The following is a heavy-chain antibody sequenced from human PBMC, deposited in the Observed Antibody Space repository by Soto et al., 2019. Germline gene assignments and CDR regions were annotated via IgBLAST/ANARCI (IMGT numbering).Heavy chain of an antibody. J-gene: IGHJ4*02. Sequence: PSQTLSLTCATSGDSVSSNTATWNWLRQSPSRGLEWLGRTYSRSKWYNDSALSVKSRISINPDTSKNQFSLQLNSVTPEDTAVYFCARNSGSYFDYWGQGTLVTVSS. V-gene: IGHV6-1*01. D-gene: IGHD1-26*01. CDR1: GDSVSSNTAT. CDR3: ARNSGSYFDY. CDR2: TYSRSKWYN.